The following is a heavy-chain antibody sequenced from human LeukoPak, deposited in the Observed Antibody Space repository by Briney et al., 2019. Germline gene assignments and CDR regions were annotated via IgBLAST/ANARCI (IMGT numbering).Heavy chain of an antibody. J-gene: IGHJ4*02. CDR3: TSGAYSYGNDH. CDR1: GFTFTNVW. CDR2: IKSKTDDGTT. V-gene: IGHV3-15*01. D-gene: IGHD5-18*01. Sequence: GGSLRLSCAASGFTFTNVWMSWVRQAPGKGLEWVALIKSKTDDGTTDYAAPVRGRFTISRDDSKNTLYLQMNSLKTEDTAVYFCTSGAYSYGNDHWGQGTLVTVSS.